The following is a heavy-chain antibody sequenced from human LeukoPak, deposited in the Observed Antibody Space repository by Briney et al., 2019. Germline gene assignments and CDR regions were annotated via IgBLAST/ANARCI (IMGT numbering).Heavy chain of an antibody. CDR3: ASGDRVTMLRGGNIGYFDY. CDR2: INPNSGGT. J-gene: IGHJ4*02. Sequence: SVKVSCKASGYTFSGYYMHWVRQAPGQGLEWMGWINPNSGGTDYAQKFQGRVTMTRDTSISTAYMELSRLRSDDTAVYYCASGDRVTMLRGGNIGYFDYWGQGTLVTVSS. CDR1: GYTFSGYY. D-gene: IGHD3-10*01. V-gene: IGHV1-2*02.